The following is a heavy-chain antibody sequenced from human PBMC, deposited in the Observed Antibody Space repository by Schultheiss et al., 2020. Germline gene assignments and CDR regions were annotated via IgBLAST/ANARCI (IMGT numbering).Heavy chain of an antibody. CDR2: IWYDGSNQ. V-gene: IGHV3-30*19. Sequence: GGSLRLSCAASGFTFSNFGMHWVRQAPGKGLEWVAVIWYDGSNQYYADSVKGRFTISRDNSKNTLYLQMNSLRAEDTAVYYCARVPGVYGSENDYWGQGTLVTVSS. J-gene: IGHJ4*02. CDR1: GFTFSNFG. D-gene: IGHD3-10*01. CDR3: ARVPGVYGSENDY.